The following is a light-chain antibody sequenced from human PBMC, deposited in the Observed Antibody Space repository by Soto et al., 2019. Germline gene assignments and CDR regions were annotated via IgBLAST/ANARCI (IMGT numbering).Light chain of an antibody. CDR3: SAFTSTNQWV. J-gene: IGLJ3*02. CDR2: EVA. CDR1: SSDVGGYNY. V-gene: IGLV2-8*01. Sequence: QSALTQPPSASGSPGQSVTISCTGTSSDVGGYNYVSWYQQHAGKAPKLMIYEVAKRPSGVPDRFSGSKSANTASLTVSGLQAEDEADYFCSAFTSTNQWVFGGGTKLTVL.